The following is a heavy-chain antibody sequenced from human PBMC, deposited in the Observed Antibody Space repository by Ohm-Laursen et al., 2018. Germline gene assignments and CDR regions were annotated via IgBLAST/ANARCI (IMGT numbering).Heavy chain of an antibody. J-gene: IGHJ4*02. Sequence: SLRLSCAASGFTFSSAWMTWVRQAPGKGLEWVSGISGGGGGTYYADSVKGRFTISRDNSKNTLYLQMNSLRAEDTAVYYCAKDWEQNRHGSSADYWGQGTLVTVSS. CDR1: GFTFSSAW. D-gene: IGHD1-26*01. CDR3: AKDWEQNRHGSSADY. CDR2: ISGGGGGT. V-gene: IGHV3-23*01.